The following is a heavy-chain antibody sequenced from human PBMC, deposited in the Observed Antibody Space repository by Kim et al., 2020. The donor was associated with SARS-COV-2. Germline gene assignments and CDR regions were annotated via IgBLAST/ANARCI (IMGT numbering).Heavy chain of an antibody. CDR1: GGSVSSGSYY. CDR3: ARVLRFLEGPWAFDY. V-gene: IGHV4-61*01. CDR2: IYYSGST. Sequence: SETLSLTCTVSGGSVSSGSYYWSWIRQPPGKGLEWIGYIYYSGSTNYNPSLKSRVTISVDTSKNQFSLKLSSVTAADTAVYYCARVLRFLEGPWAFDYWGQGTLVTVSS. D-gene: IGHD3-3*01. J-gene: IGHJ4*02.